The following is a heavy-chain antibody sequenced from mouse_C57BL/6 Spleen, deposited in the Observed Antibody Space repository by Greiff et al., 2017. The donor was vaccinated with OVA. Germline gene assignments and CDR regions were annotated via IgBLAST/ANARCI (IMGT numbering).Heavy chain of an antibody. Sequence: QVQLQQSGAELVKPGASVKISCKAFGYAFSSYWMNWVKQRPGKGLEWIGQIYPGDGDTNYNGKFKGKATLTADKSSSTAYMQLSSLTSEDSAVYFCARPAYYSNYFFDYWGQGTTLTVSS. CDR1: GYAFSSYW. D-gene: IGHD2-5*01. CDR2: IYPGDGDT. CDR3: ARPAYYSNYFFDY. V-gene: IGHV1-80*01. J-gene: IGHJ2*01.